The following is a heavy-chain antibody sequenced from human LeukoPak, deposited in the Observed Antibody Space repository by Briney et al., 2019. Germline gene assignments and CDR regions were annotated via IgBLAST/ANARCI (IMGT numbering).Heavy chain of an antibody. Sequence: PGGSLRLSCAASGFTFSSYAMSWVRQAPGKGLEWVSAISGSGGSTYYADSVKGRFTISRDNSKNTLYLQMNSLRAEDTAVYYCASPDCGGDCSRQIQDAFDIWGQGTMVTVSS. CDR2: ISGSGGST. D-gene: IGHD2-21*02. V-gene: IGHV3-23*01. CDR3: ASPDCGGDCSRQIQDAFDI. J-gene: IGHJ3*02. CDR1: GFTFSSYA.